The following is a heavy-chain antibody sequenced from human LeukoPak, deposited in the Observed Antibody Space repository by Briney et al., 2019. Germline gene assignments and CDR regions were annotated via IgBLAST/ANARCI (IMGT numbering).Heavy chain of an antibody. V-gene: IGHV4-34*01. D-gene: IGHD1-26*01. CDR2: INHSGST. Sequence: SETLSLTCAVYGGSFSGYYWSWIRQPPGKGLEWIGEINHSGSTNYSPSLKSRLTISVDTSKNQFSLKLSSVTAADTAVYYCARVKTELGFDYWGQGTLVTVSS. CDR1: GGSFSGYY. J-gene: IGHJ4*02. CDR3: ARVKTELGFDY.